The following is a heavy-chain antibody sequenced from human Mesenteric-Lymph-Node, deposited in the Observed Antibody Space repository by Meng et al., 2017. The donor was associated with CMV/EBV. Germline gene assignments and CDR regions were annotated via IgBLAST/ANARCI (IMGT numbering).Heavy chain of an antibody. J-gene: IGHJ4*02. CDR3: ARGHY. CDR2: ISSSSSYI. CDR1: GFTFSSYG. V-gene: IGHV3-21*01. Sequence: GESLKISCAASGFTFSSYGMHWVRQAPGKGLEWVSSISSSSSYIYYADSVKGRFTISRDNSKNTLYLQMNSLRAEDTAVYYCARGHYWGQGTLVTVSS.